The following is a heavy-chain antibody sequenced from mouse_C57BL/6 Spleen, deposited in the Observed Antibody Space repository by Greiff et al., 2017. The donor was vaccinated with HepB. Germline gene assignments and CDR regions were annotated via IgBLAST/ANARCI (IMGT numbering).Heavy chain of an antibody. J-gene: IGHJ4*01. V-gene: IGHV1-64*01. Sequence: QVQLQQPGAELVKPGASVKLSCKASGYTFTSYWMHWGKQRPGQGLEWIGMIHPNSGSTNYNEKFKSKAPLTVDKSSSTAYMQLSSLTSEDSAVYYSARRGLRDAMDHWGQGTSVTVSS. CDR1: GYTFTSYW. D-gene: IGHD2-4*01. CDR2: IHPNSGST. CDR3: ARRGLRDAMDH.